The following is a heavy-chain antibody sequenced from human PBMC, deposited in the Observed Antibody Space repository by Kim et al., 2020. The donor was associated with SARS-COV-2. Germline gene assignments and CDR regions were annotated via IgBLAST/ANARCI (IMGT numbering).Heavy chain of an antibody. CDR1: GFTFSSYG. D-gene: IGHD3-10*01. J-gene: IGHJ4*02. Sequence: GGSLRLSCAASGFTFSSYGMHWVRQAPGKGLEWVAVIWYDGSNKYYADSVKGRFTISRDNSKNTLYLQMNSLRAEDTAVYYCAKDTKYPYYYGSGSFLDYWGQGTLVTVSS. CDR2: IWYDGSNK. V-gene: IGHV3-33*06. CDR3: AKDTKYPYYYGSGSFLDY.